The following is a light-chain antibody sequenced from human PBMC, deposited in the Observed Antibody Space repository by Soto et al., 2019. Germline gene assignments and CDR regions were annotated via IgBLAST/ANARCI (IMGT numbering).Light chain of an antibody. V-gene: IGLV2-14*03. Sequence: QSVLTQPASVPGSPGQSLTISCTGTSSDVGGYNYVSWYQHHPGKAPKLMIYDVNNRPSGVSNRFFGSKSGNTASLTISGLQAEDEADYYCSSYSSSSLYVFGTATKLTVL. CDR2: DVN. CDR3: SSYSSSSLYV. J-gene: IGLJ1*01. CDR1: SSDVGGYNY.